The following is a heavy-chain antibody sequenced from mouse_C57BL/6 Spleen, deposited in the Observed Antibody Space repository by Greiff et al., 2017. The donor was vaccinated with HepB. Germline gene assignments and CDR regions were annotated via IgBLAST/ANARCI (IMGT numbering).Heavy chain of an antibody. D-gene: IGHD2-4*01. Sequence: EVQLQQSGPELVKPGASVKISCKASGYTFTDYYMNWVKQSHGKSLEWIGDINPNNGGTSYNQKFKGKATLTVDKSSSTAYMELRSLTSEDSAVYYGARRSTMMTTEYFDVWGTGTTVTVSS. V-gene: IGHV1-26*01. CDR2: INPNNGGT. CDR1: GYTFTDYY. J-gene: IGHJ1*03. CDR3: ARRSTMMTTEYFDV.